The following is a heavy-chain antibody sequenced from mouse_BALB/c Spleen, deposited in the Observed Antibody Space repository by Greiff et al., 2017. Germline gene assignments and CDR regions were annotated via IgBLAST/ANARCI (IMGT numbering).Heavy chain of an antibody. D-gene: IGHD1-1*01. CDR3: ARGGITTVVNY. CDR1: GYTFTDYN. Sequence: VQLQQSGPELVKPGASVKISCKASGYTFTDYNMHWVKQSHGKSLEWIGYIYPYNGGTGYNQKFKSKATLTVDNSSSTAYMELRSLTSEDSAVYYCARGGITTVVNYWGQGTTLTVSS. CDR2: IYPYNGGT. J-gene: IGHJ2*01. V-gene: IGHV1S29*02.